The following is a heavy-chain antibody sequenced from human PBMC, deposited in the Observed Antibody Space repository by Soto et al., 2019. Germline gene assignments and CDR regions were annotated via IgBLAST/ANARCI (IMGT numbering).Heavy chain of an antibody. CDR3: ARGSLPPGITGTTYYYYYMDV. D-gene: IGHD1-7*01. CDR1: GFTFSSYD. Sequence: GSLRLSCAASGFTFSSYDMHWVRQATGKGLEWVSAIGTAGDPYYPGSVKGRFTISRENAKNSLYLQMNSLRAGDTAVYYCARGSLPPGITGTTYYYYYMDVWGKGTTVTVSS. J-gene: IGHJ6*03. CDR2: IGTAGDP. V-gene: IGHV3-13*05.